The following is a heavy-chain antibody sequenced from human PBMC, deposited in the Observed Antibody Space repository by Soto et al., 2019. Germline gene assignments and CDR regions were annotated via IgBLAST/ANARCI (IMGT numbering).Heavy chain of an antibody. CDR1: GYSFTNPG. V-gene: IGHV1-3*04. J-gene: IGHJ4*02. CDR2: INTGNGDT. Sequence: GASVKVSCEASGYSFTNPGRYWVRQSPGQRPEWMGCINTGNGDTKYSQNFQGRLTFGRDTSASSAYMELTSLRSEDTAVYYCARDSNDHRWLSSSRGQRTLVTVSS. CDR3: ARDSNDHRWLSSS. D-gene: IGHD6-19*01.